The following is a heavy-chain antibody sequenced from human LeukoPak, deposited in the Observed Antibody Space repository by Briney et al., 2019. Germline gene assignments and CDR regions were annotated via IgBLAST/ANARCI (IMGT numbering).Heavy chain of an antibody. CDR1: GFTFISYA. Sequence: RGSLRLSCAAPGFTFISYAMSWVRQAPGEGLEWVSAISGSGGSTYYADSVKGRFTISRDNSKNTLYLQMNSLRAEDTAVYYCAKQQPQVDYWGQGTLVTVSS. D-gene: IGHD1/OR15-1a*01. V-gene: IGHV3-23*01. CDR3: AKQQPQVDY. CDR2: ISGSGGST. J-gene: IGHJ4*02.